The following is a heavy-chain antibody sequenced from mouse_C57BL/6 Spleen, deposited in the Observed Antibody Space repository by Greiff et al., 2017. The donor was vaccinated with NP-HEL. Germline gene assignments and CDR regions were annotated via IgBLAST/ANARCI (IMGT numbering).Heavy chain of an antibody. CDR1: GYTFTEYT. CDR2: FYPGSGSI. V-gene: IGHV1-62-2*01. J-gene: IGHJ1*03. CDR3: ARHEADYGSSGYFDV. D-gene: IGHD1-1*01. Sequence: VKLQESGAELVKPGASVKLSCKASGYTFTEYTIHWVKQRSGQGLEWIGWFYPGSGSIKYNEKFKDKATLTADKSSSTVYMELSRWTSADSAVYFCARHEADYGSSGYFDVWGTGTTVTVSS.